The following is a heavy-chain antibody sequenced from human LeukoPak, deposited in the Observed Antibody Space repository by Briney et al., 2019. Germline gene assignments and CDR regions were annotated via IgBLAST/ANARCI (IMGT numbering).Heavy chain of an antibody. D-gene: IGHD6-19*01. V-gene: IGHV3-20*04. J-gene: IGHJ4*02. CDR2: INWNGGST. CDR3: ARVRDWSSGWYFDY. CDR1: GFTFSTYG. Sequence: GPGGSLRLSCAASGFTFSTYGMSWVRQAPGKGLEWVSGINWNGGSTGYADSVKGRFTISRDNAKNSLYLQMNSLRAEDTALYYCARVRDWSSGWYFDYWGQGTLVTVSS.